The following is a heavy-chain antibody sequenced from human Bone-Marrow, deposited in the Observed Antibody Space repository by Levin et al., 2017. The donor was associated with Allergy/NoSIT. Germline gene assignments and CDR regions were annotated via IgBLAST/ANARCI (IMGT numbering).Heavy chain of an antibody. CDR2: ISYDGNSE. J-gene: IGHJ4*02. V-gene: IGHV3-30-3*01. CDR3: ARDQRRYRKTWVPGCDY. D-gene: IGHD1-1*01. CDR1: GFNFSHYA. Sequence: GESLKISCAASGFNFSHYAMHWVRQAPGKGLEWVAVISYDGNSEYYADSVKGRFTISKDSSKNTLSLHMGSLRAEDTAVYYCARDQRRYRKTWVPGCDYWGRGILVAVSS.